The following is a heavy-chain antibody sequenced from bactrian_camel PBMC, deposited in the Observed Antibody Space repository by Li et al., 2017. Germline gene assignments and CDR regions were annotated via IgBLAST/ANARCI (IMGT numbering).Heavy chain of an antibody. D-gene: IGHD5*01. CDR1: GVADDDSM. CDR3: AARRDCVGWPRYSFDY. V-gene: IGHV3S66*01. Sequence: SCTPSGVADDDSMMGWYRQAGPGNECEMVAFISSDGRTVYADSVKGRFTISQDSAKNTVYLQMDNLKPDDAATYYCAARRDCVGWPRYSFDYWGQGTQVTVS. CDR2: ISSDGRT. J-gene: IGHJ4*01.